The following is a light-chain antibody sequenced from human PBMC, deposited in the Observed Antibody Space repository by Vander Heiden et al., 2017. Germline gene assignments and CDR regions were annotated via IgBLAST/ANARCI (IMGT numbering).Light chain of an antibody. V-gene: IGLV3-25*03. CDR1: ALPKQY. J-gene: IGLJ3*02. Sequence: SYELTQPPLVSAPPGATVRITRSGNALPKQYAYWYQQKPGQAPVLVMYNDSERPSGFPERFSGSRSGTTVTLTISGVQAEDEADYYCQSGDSSGNGLVVGGGTKLTVL. CDR2: NDS. CDR3: QSGDSSGNGLV.